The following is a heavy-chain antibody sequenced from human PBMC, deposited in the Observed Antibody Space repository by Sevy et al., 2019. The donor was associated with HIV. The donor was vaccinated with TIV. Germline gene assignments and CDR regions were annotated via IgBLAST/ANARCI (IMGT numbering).Heavy chain of an antibody. V-gene: IGHV3-23*01. Sequence: GGSLRLSCAASGFTFSNYAMSWVRQAPVKGLEWVSTLSGIDGRTYYSDSVKGRFTMSRDTSKNTLYLEMNSLRAEDTAIYYCAKTPHWHCTGSGYFDYWGHGSLVTVSS. J-gene: IGHJ4*01. CDR1: GFTFSNYA. D-gene: IGHD2-8*02. CDR2: LSGIDGRT. CDR3: AKTPHWHCTGSGYFDY.